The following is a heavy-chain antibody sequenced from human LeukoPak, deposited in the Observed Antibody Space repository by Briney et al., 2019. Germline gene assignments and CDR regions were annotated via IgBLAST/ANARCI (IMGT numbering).Heavy chain of an antibody. Sequence: GSLRLSCVASGFTSRSNWMSWVRQAPGKGLEWVASIKEDGSEKYYVDSVKGRFTISRDNAKNSLYLQMNSLRAEDTAVYYCAELGITMIGGVWGKGATVTISS. J-gene: IGHJ6*01. V-gene: IGHV3-7*01. CDR2: IKEDGSEK. CDR3: AELGITMIGGV. D-gene: IGHD3-10*02. CDR1: GFTSRSNW.